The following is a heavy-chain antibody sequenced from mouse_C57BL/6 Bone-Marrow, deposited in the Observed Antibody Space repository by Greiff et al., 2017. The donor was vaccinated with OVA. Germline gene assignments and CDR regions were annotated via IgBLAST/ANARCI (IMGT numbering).Heavy chain of an antibody. CDR2: ISSGGSYT. J-gene: IGHJ4*01. CDR3: ASAYYSNYGYAMDY. Sequence: EVKLEESGGDLVKPGGSLKLSCAASGFTFSSYGMSWVRQTPDKRLEWVATISSGGSYTYYPDSVKGRFTISRDNAKNTLYLQMSSLKSEDTAMYYCASAYYSNYGYAMDYWGQGTSVTVSS. CDR1: GFTFSSYG. V-gene: IGHV5-6*02. D-gene: IGHD2-5*01.